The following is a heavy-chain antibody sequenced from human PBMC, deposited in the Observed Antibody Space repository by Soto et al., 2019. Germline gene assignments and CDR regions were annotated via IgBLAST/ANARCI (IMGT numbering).Heavy chain of an antibody. D-gene: IGHD4-17*01. J-gene: IGHJ4*02. CDR2: ISGGGDFT. Sequence: GGSLRLSCAASGFTFDDYTMHWVRQAPGKGLEWVSLISGGGDFTEYAGSVKGRFTISRDNSKNTVYLQMNSLRADDTAVYYCAKGRETTSIFDYWGQGILVTVSS. V-gene: IGHV3-23*01. CDR1: GFTFDDYT. CDR3: AKGRETTSIFDY.